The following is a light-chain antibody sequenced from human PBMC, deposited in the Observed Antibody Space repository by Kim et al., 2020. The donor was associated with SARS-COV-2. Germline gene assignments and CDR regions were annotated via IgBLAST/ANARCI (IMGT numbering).Light chain of an antibody. CDR3: QKYNSAPWT. CDR1: QGINNY. CDR2: AAS. Sequence: ASVRDRVTITCRASQGINNYLAWYQQRPGKVPKLLIYAASTLQSGVPSRFSGSGFGTDFTLTISSLQPEDGATYYCQKYNSAPWTFGRGTKVDIK. J-gene: IGKJ1*01. V-gene: IGKV1-27*01.